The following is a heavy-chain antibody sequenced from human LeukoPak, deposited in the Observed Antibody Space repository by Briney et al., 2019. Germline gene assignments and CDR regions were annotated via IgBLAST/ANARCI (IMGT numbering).Heavy chain of an antibody. CDR1: GFTFSSYA. J-gene: IGHJ4*02. CDR3: ATGRDTAMVRLDY. Sequence: GGSLRPSCAASGFTFSSYAMSWVRQAPGKGLEWVSAISGSGGSTYYADSVKGRFTISRDNSKNTMYLQMNSLRAEDTAVYFCATGRDTAMVRLDYWGQGTLVTVSS. D-gene: IGHD5-18*01. V-gene: IGHV3-23*01. CDR2: ISGSGGST.